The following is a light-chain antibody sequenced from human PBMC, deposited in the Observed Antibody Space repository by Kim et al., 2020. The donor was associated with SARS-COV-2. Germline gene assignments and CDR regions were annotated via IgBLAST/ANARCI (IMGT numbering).Light chain of an antibody. J-gene: IGLJ2*01. CDR2: GKD. Sequence: YGQAVTTTCQGDSLRYFVAGWNQQKPGQAQVLVVYGKDDRPSGIPDRFAGSSSGNTASLTITGAQAEHEAFLFCNSRDTSHNHVIFGRGTKLTAL. CDR3: NSRDTSHNHVI. V-gene: IGLV3-19*01. CDR1: SLRYFV.